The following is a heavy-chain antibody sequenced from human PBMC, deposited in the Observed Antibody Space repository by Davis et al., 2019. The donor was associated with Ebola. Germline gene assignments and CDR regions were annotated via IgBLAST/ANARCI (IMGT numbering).Heavy chain of an antibody. CDR1: LCILRSYA. Sequence: SVTVSCLASLCILRSYAIRWVRQAPGQGLKWMGGIIPIFGTANYAQKFQGRVTITADESTSTAYMELSSLRSEDTAVYYCARSPYDFWSGYPRPVDGMDVWGQGTTVTVSS. CDR2: IIPIFGTA. V-gene: IGHV1-69*13. J-gene: IGHJ6*02. D-gene: IGHD3-3*01. CDR3: ARSPYDFWSGYPRPVDGMDV.